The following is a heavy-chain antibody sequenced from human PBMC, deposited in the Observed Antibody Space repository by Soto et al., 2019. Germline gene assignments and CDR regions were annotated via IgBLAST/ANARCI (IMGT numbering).Heavy chain of an antibody. CDR1: GFTFDDFA. CDR3: AKARRTMNWYFDL. J-gene: IGHJ2*01. V-gene: IGHV3-9*01. Sequence: EVQLVESGGGLGQPGTSLRLSCAASGFTFDDFAMHWVRQAPGKGLEWVSGINWNSRSIDYADSVKGRFIISRDNAKKSIYLQLTSLTTGDTVFYNSAKARRTMNWYFDLWGRGPLVVVSS. CDR2: INWNSRSI. D-gene: IGHD3-22*01.